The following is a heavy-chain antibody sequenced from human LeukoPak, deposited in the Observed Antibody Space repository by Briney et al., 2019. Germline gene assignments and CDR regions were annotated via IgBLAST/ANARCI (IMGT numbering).Heavy chain of an antibody. J-gene: IGHJ4*02. D-gene: IGHD3-16*02. Sequence: PSVKVSCKASGYTFTGYYIHWLRQAPGHGLEWMGWISPNSGVTHSSQKFQGRVTMTRDTSINTAYMELSSLTSDDTAFYYCAKDDVPQSPLGDLSPWGVFDYWGQGTLVTVSS. CDR2: ISPNSGVT. CDR1: GYTFTGYY. V-gene: IGHV1-2*02. CDR3: AKDDVPQSPLGDLSPWGVFDY.